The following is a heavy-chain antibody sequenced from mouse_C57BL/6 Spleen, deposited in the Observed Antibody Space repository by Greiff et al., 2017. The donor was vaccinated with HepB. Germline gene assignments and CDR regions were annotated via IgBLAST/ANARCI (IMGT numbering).Heavy chain of an antibody. J-gene: IGHJ2*01. V-gene: IGHV8-8*01. CDR3: ARMPYDYDRYYFDY. CDR2: IWWDDDK. CDR1: GFSLSTFGMG. Sequence: QVTLKESGPGILQPSQTLSLTCSFSGFSLSTFGMGVGWIRQPSGKGLEWLAHIWWDDDKYYNPALKSRLTISKDTSKNQVFLKIANVDTADTATYYCARMPYDYDRYYFDYWGQGTTLTVSS. D-gene: IGHD2-4*01.